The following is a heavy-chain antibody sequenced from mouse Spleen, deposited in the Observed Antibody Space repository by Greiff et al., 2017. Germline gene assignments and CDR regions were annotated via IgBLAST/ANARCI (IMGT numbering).Heavy chain of an antibody. CDR1: GFTFSSYA. V-gene: IGHV5-9*04. Sequence: EVKVVESGGGLVKLGGSLKLSCAASGFTFSSYAMSWVRQTPEKRLEWVATISSGGGNTYYPDSVKGRFTISRDNAKNTLYLQMSSLKSEDTAMYYCANNRYEGPWFAYWGQGTLVTVS. J-gene: IGHJ3*01. D-gene: IGHD2-14*01. CDR2: ISSGGGNT. CDR3: ANNRYEGPWFAY.